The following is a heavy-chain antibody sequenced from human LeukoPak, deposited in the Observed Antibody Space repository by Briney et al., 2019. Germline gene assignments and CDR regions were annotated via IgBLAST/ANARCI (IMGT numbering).Heavy chain of an antibody. V-gene: IGHV4-59*01. D-gene: IGHD6-19*01. CDR3: ARDSSGWYREYYFDY. J-gene: IGHJ4*02. CDR1: GGSLSSYY. CDR2: IYYSGST. Sequence: PSETLSLTCTVSGGSLSSYYWSWIRQPPGKGLEWIGYIYYSGSTNYNPSLKSRVTISVDTSKNQFSLKLSSVTAADTAVYYCARDSSGWYREYYFDYWGQGTLVTVSS.